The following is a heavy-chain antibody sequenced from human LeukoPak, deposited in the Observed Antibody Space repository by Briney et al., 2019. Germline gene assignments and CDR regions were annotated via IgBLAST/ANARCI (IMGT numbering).Heavy chain of an antibody. J-gene: IGHJ4*02. CDR1: GFTVSTNY. CDR3: AKDAVYSSSSGHEDY. V-gene: IGHV3-23*01. CDR2: ISGSGGST. Sequence: PGGSLRLSCAASGFTVSTNYMSWVRQAPGKGLEWVSAISGSGGSTYYADSVKGRFTISRDNSKNTLYLQMSSLGAEDTAVYYCAKDAVYSSSSGHEDYWGQGTLVTVSS. D-gene: IGHD6-6*01.